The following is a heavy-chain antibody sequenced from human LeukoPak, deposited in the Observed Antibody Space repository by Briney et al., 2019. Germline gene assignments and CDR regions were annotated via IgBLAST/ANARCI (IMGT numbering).Heavy chain of an antibody. CDR1: GDSISSSSYY. V-gene: IGHV4-39*01. CDR2: IYYSGST. J-gene: IGHJ5*02. CDR3: ARYVDYGDYVSSGWFDP. Sequence: PSETLSLTCTVSGDSISSSSYYWGWIRQPPGKGLEWIGNIYYSGSTYSNPSLKSRVTISVDMSKNQFSLKLSSVTAADTAVYYCARYVDYGDYVSSGWFDPWGQGTLVTVSS. D-gene: IGHD4-17*01.